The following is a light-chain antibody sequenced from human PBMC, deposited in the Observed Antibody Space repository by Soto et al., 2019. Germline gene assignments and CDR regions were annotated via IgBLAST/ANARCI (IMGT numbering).Light chain of an antibody. CDR1: QSVSSSY. V-gene: IGKV3-20*01. J-gene: IGKJ5*01. Sequence: EIVLTQSPGTLSLSPGERATLSCRASQSVSSSYLAWYQQKPGQAPRLLIYGASSRATGIPDRFSGSGSGTDFTLTISRLEPEDLATYYCQQSYSTPITFGQGTRLEI. CDR2: GAS. CDR3: QQSYSTPIT.